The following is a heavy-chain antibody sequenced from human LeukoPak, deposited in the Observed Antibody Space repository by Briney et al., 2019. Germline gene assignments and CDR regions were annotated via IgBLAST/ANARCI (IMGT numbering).Heavy chain of an antibody. CDR3: AKGSSSEFDY. D-gene: IGHD6-13*01. J-gene: IGHJ4*02. V-gene: IGHV3-7*03. CDR2: IKQDGSEK. CDR1: GFTVSSNY. Sequence: PGGSLRLSCAASGFTVSSNYMSWVRQAPGKGLEWVANIKQDGSEKYYVDSVKGRFTISRDNSKNTLYLQMNSLRAEDTAVYYCAKGSSSEFDYWGQGTLVTVSS.